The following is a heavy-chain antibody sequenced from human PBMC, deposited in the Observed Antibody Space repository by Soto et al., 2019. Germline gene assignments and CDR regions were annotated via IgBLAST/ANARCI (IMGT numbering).Heavy chain of an antibody. J-gene: IGHJ4*02. Sequence: SETLSLTCTVSGGSISSSSYYWGWIRQPPGKGLEWIGSIYYSGSTYYNPSLKSRVTISVDTSKNQFSLKLSSVTAADTAVYYGAKHAEIGFCGGGSCSEIYYFDFGGRGTLVPVSP. D-gene: IGHD2-15*01. V-gene: IGHV4-39*01. CDR3: AKHAEIGFCGGGSCSEIYYFDF. CDR2: IYYSGST. CDR1: GGSISSSSYY.